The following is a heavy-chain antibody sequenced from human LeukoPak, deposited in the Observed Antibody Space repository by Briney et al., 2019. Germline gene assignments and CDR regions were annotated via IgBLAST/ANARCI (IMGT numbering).Heavy chain of an antibody. J-gene: IGHJ4*02. CDR2: ISGYNANI. Sequence: ASVKVSCKASDYTFTSYGITWVRQAPGQGLEWMGWISGYNANISYAQKLQGRVTMTTDTSTNTAYMELRSLRSDDTAVYYCARGYFADSSGFSDYWGQGTLVTVSS. CDR3: ARGYFADSSGFSDY. CDR1: DYTFTSYG. V-gene: IGHV1-18*01. D-gene: IGHD3-22*01.